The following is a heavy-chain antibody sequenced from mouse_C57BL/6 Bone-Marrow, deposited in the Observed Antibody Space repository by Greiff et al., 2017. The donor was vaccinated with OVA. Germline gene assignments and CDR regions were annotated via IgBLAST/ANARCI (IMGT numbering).Heavy chain of an antibody. CDR3: ASGSSSYRYYARDY. D-gene: IGHD1-1*01. CDR1: GYSFTDYN. CDR2: INPNYGTT. J-gene: IGHJ4*01. V-gene: IGHV1-39*01. Sequence: EVQLVESGPELVKPGASVKISCKASGYSFTDYNMNWVKQSNGKSLEWIGDINPNYGTTSYNQKFKGKATLTVDQSSSTAYMQLNSLTSEDSAVYYCASGSSSYRYYARDYWGQGTSVTVSS.